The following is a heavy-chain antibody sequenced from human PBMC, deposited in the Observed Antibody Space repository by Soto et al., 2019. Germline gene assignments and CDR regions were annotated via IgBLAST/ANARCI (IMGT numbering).Heavy chain of an antibody. CDR3: TRSGGGSNVNFDY. J-gene: IGHJ4*02. CDR1: GYTFTSYD. V-gene: IGHV1-8*01. D-gene: IGHD2-15*01. Sequence: QVQLVQSGAEVRTPGASVKVSCNASGYTFTSYDINWVRQATGQGPEWMGWMNTESGHTGYVQKFHARVTMARNTTISNAYMELSSLRSEDTAVYYCTRSGGGSNVNFDYWGQGTLVTVSS. CDR2: MNTESGHT.